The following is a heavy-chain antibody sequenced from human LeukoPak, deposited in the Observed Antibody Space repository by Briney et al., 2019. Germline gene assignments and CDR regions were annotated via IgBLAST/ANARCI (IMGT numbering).Heavy chain of an antibody. CDR2: FYSSGST. J-gene: IGHJ5*02. CDR1: GGSISSYY. D-gene: IGHD2-15*01. Sequence: SETLSLTCTVSGGSISSYYWSWIRQPAGKGLEWIGRFYSSGSTNYNPSLKTRVIMSVDTSKNQVSLRLSSVTAADTAVYYCARGAGRSGGSCYGWFDPWGQGILVTVSS. CDR3: ARGAGRSGGSCYGWFDP. V-gene: IGHV4-4*07.